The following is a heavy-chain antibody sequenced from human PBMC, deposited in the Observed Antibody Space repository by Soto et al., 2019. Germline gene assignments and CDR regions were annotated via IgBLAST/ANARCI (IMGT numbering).Heavy chain of an antibody. V-gene: IGHV1-69*02. Sequence: QVQLVQSGAEVKRPGSSVKVSCKASSDTFALYSINWVRQAPGLGLEWMGRINPILSMSNYAQRFQGRVTMTADKATSTAYMVLNSLRSEDTAIYYCATSYGSGYRAFDYWGQGALVTVSS. J-gene: IGHJ4*02. CDR1: SDTFALYS. D-gene: IGHD3-10*01. CDR3: ATSYGSGYRAFDY. CDR2: INPILSMS.